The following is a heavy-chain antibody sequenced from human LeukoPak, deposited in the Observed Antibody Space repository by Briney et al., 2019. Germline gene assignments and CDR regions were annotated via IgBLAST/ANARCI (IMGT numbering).Heavy chain of an antibody. CDR2: ISVSGGST. CDR3: AKDPYCSGGTCYGMDV. D-gene: IGHD2-15*01. J-gene: IGHJ6*02. CDR1: GFTFSNYA. Sequence: GGSLRLSCAASGFTFSNYAMTWVRQAPGKGLEWVSGISVSGGSTYYADSVKGRFTISRDNSKNTPYLQMSSLRADDTAAYYCAKDPYCSGGTCYGMDVWGQGTTVTVSS. V-gene: IGHV3-23*01.